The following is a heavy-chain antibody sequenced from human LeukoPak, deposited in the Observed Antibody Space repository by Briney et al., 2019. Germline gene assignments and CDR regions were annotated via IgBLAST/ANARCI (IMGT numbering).Heavy chain of an antibody. D-gene: IGHD2-15*01. Sequence: GGSLRLSCAASGFTFSSFSMDWVRQAAGKGLGWVSSISSSSSYIYYADSVKGRFTISRDNAKHSPYLEMNSLRAEDTAVYYCAREGFYCSGGSCYSELFDYWGQGTLVTVSS. V-gene: IGHV3-21*01. CDR3: AREGFYCSGGSCYSELFDY. CDR1: GFTFSSFS. J-gene: IGHJ4*02. CDR2: ISSSSSYI.